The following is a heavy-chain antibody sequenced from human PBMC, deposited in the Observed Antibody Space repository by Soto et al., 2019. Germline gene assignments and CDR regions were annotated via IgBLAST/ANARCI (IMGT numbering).Heavy chain of an antibody. D-gene: IGHD4-17*01. CDR1: GGSVSSSNYY. Sequence: QVQLQESGPGLVKPSETLSLTCTVSGGSVSSSNYYWSWIRQPPGKGLEWIGYIYFSGSTNYNPCIECRVTISGDPSQNHFPLKLSSVTAGDTAVYYCARDNVGYGGYRGRVEPWGQGTLVTVSS. V-gene: IGHV4-61*03. CDR3: ARDNVGYGGYRGRVEP. CDR2: IYFSGST. J-gene: IGHJ5*02.